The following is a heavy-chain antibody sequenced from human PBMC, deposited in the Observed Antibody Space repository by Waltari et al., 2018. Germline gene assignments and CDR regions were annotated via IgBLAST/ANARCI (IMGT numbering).Heavy chain of an antibody. CDR2: IHYSGST. V-gene: IGHV4-59*13. CDR3: ARASAGHYDAFDL. D-gene: IGHD3-3*01. Sequence: QEQLQESGPGLVTPAETLSLTCSVSGGPMRDYYWSWIRQPPGKGLDWIGYIHYSGSTNYNPSLKSRVTISVDTSKNQFSLKLRSVTAADTAVYYCARASAGHYDAFDLWGQGTTVSVSS. J-gene: IGHJ3*01. CDR1: GGPMRDYY.